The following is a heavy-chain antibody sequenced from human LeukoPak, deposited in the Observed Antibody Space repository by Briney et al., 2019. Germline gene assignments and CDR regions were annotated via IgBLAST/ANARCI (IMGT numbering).Heavy chain of an antibody. CDR2: IRFDGSNK. CDR1: GFTFSNYG. D-gene: IGHD2-2*01. Sequence: PGGSLRLSCAASGFTFSNYGMHWARLAPGKGLEWVAFIRFDGSNKYYADSARGRFTISRDNSKNTVYLQMNSLRPEDTAVYYCAKGVAVVPAVADYWGQGTLVTVSS. CDR3: AKGVAVVPAVADY. V-gene: IGHV3-30*02. J-gene: IGHJ4*02.